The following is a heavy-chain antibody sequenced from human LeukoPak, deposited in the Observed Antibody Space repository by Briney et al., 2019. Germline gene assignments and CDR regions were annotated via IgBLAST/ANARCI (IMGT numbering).Heavy chain of an antibody. CDR1: GGSNRSHY. D-gene: IGHD3-22*01. V-gene: IGHV4-59*11. CDR3: ARAVGSGYYGNDY. CDR2: IHYSAST. J-gene: IGHJ4*02. Sequence: SETLSQTRTVSGGSNRSHYWSWIRQPPGKELEWIGYIHYSASTNYTLSLKGRVTISVDTSKNQISLKLSSVTAAGTAVYYCARAVGSGYYGNDYWGQGTLVTVSS.